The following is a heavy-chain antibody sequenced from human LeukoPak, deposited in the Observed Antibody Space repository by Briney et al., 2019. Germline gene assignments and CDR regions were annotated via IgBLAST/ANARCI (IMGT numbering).Heavy chain of an antibody. J-gene: IGHJ6*03. CDR1: GFTFDDYG. Sequence: GGSLRLSCAASGFTFDDYGMSWVRQAPGKGLEWVSGINWNGGSTGYADPVKGRFTISRDNAKNSLYLQMNSLRAEDTALYYCARDGGSATRYNYYYYYMDVWGKGTTVTVSS. V-gene: IGHV3-20*04. D-gene: IGHD1-26*01. CDR2: INWNGGST. CDR3: ARDGGSATRYNYYYYYMDV.